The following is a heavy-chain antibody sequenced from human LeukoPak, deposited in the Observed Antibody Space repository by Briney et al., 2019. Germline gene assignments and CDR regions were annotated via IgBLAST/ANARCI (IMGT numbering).Heavy chain of an antibody. CDR2: ISSSGSTV. CDR3: ARVLLWFGSAGWFDP. CDR1: GFTFSSYE. Sequence: PGGSLRLSCAASGFTFSSYEMNWVRQAPGKGLEWVSYISSSGSTVYYADSVKGRFTIPRDNAKNSLYLQMNSLRAEDTAVYYCARVLLWFGSAGWFDPWGQGTLVTVSS. J-gene: IGHJ5*02. D-gene: IGHD3-10*01. V-gene: IGHV3-48*03.